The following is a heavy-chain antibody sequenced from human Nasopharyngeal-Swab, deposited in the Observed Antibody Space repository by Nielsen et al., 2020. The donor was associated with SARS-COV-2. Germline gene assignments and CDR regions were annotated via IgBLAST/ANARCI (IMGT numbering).Heavy chain of an antibody. CDR3: ARLDVVPAAMIAAAGVDY. J-gene: IGHJ4*02. Sequence: GESLKISCKASGYTFTSYYMHWVRQAPGQGLEWMGIINPSGGSTSYAQKFQGRVTVTRDTSTSTVYMELSSLRSEDTAVYYCARLDVVPAAMIAAAGVDYWGQGTLVTVSS. CDR1: GYTFTSYY. D-gene: IGHD2-2*01. V-gene: IGHV1-46*01. CDR2: INPSGGST.